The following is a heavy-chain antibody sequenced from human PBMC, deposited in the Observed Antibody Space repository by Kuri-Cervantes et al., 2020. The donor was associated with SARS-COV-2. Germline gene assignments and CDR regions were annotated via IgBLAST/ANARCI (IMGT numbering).Heavy chain of an antibody. Sequence: SETLSLTCGVSGASFGNYHWSWVRQPPGEGLEWIGFIYPGGSTSYNPSLQSRVTISMDGSENQFSLRLTSVTAADTAVYYCARVLDFDHHGFDVWGQGTLVTVSS. J-gene: IGHJ3*01. CDR3: ARVLDFDHHGFDV. D-gene: IGHD3-9*01. CDR1: GASFGNYH. V-gene: IGHV4-30-2*01. CDR2: IYPGGST.